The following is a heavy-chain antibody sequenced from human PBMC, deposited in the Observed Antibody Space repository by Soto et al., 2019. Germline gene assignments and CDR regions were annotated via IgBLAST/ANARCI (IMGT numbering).Heavy chain of an antibody. D-gene: IGHD3-22*01. Sequence: QVQLVESGGGVVQPGRSLRLSCAASGFTFSSYGMHWVRQAPGKGLEWVAVIWYDGSNKYYADSVKGRFTISRDNSKNTLYLQMNSLRAEDTAVYYCAREYYYDSSGYSVWGQGTLVTVSS. CDR1: GFTFSSYG. V-gene: IGHV3-33*01. J-gene: IGHJ4*02. CDR3: AREYYYDSSGYSV. CDR2: IWYDGSNK.